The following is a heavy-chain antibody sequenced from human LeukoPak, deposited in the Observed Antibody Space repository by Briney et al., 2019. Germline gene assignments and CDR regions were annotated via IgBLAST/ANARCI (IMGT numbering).Heavy chain of an antibody. CDR2: IYYSGST. CDR1: GGSISSYY. Sequence: KPSETLSLTCTVSGGSISSYYWSWIRQPPGKGLEWIGYIYYSGSTNYNPSLKSRVTISVDTSKNQFSLKLSSVTAADTAVYYCARGVENITMVRGVSWYYYYYMDVWGKGTTVTVSS. CDR3: ARGVENITMVRGVSWYYYYYMDV. J-gene: IGHJ6*03. D-gene: IGHD3-10*01. V-gene: IGHV4-59*01.